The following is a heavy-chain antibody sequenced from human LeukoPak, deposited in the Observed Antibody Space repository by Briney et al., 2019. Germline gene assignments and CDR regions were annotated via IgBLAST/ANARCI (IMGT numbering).Heavy chain of an antibody. V-gene: IGHV3-21*01. CDR3: ARERGNCAFDI. Sequence: PEGSLRLSCAASGFTFSRYSMNWVRQAPGKGLEWVSSISTSSSFLYYADSVKGRFTISRDNAKNSLYLQMNSLRAEDTAVYYCARERGNCAFDIWGQGTMVTVSS. CDR1: GFTFSRYS. CDR2: ISTSSSFL. D-gene: IGHD1-7*01. J-gene: IGHJ3*02.